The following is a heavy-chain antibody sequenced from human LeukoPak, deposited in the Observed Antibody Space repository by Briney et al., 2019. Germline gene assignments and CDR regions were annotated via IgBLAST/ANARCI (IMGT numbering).Heavy chain of an antibody. J-gene: IGHJ4*02. D-gene: IGHD5-18*01. Sequence: KASETLSLTCTVSGGSISSSHYWGWIRQPPGKGLEWIGSIYYSGSTYYNPSLKSRVTISLDTSKNQFSLKLNSVTAADTAVYYCARDWYSYGQDGDHDYWGQGTLVTVSS. V-gene: IGHV4-39*07. CDR3: ARDWYSYGQDGDHDY. CDR1: GGSISSSHY. CDR2: IYYSGST.